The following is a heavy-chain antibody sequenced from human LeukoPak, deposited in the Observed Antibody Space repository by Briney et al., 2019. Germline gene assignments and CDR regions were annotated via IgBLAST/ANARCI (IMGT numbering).Heavy chain of an antibody. D-gene: IGHD1-1*01. Sequence: PSETLSHTCTVSGDSISSSSYYWGWIRQPPGKGLEWIGSIYYSGSTYYNPSLKSRVTISVDTSKNQFSLKLSSVTAADTAVYYCARVQTGTTLGEFDYWGQGTLVTVSS. V-gene: IGHV4-39*07. CDR2: IYYSGST. CDR3: ARVQTGTTLGEFDY. CDR1: GDSISSSSYY. J-gene: IGHJ4*02.